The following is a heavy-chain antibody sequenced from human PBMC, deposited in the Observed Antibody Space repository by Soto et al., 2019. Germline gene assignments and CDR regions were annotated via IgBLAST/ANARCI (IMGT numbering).Heavy chain of an antibody. Sequence: GGSLRLSCAASGFTFSSYAMSWVRQAPGKGLEWVSAISGSGGSTYYADSVKGRFTISRDNSKNTLYLQMNSLRAEDTAVYYCAKDLSVAVAGLGSYYFDYWGQGTLVTVSS. J-gene: IGHJ4*02. CDR2: ISGSGGST. CDR3: AKDLSVAVAGLGSYYFDY. D-gene: IGHD6-19*01. CDR1: GFTFSSYA. V-gene: IGHV3-23*01.